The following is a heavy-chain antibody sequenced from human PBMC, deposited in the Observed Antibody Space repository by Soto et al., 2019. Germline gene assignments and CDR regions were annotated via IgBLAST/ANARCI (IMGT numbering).Heavy chain of an antibody. V-gene: IGHV3-23*01. CDR3: TKGETEGGYLQGDY. Sequence: EVQLLESGGGLVQPGGSLRVSCVASGFIFSNYAMSWVRQAPGKGLEWVSAISGSSASTYYADSVRGRFSIFRDNSKNTVYLQMNSLRAEDTAVYYCTKGETEGGYLQGDYWGQGTLVTVSS. CDR1: GFIFSNYA. CDR2: ISGSSAST. J-gene: IGHJ4*02. D-gene: IGHD3-22*01.